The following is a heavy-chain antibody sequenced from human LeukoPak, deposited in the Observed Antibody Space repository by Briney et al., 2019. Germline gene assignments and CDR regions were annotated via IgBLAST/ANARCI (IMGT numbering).Heavy chain of an antibody. CDR2: VYYTGKT. CDR3: ARWNAVITSLDH. Sequence: PSETLSLTCSVSGGTLNSFYWSWIRQPPGKGLEYIGHVYYTGKTNYNPSFKSRVTLSADTSKNQFSLKLSSVTVADTAVYYCARWNAVITSLDHWGQGILVAVSS. V-gene: IGHV4-59*08. J-gene: IGHJ4*02. D-gene: IGHD3-16*01. CDR1: GGTLNSFY.